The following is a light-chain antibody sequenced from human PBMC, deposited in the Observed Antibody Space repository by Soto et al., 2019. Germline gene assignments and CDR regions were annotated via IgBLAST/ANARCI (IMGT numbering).Light chain of an antibody. J-gene: IGKJ1*01. V-gene: IGKV1-5*03. CDR2: KAS. CDR3: QHYNSYSEA. Sequence: DIQMTQFPSTLSGSVGDRVTITCRASQTISSWLAWYQQKPGKAPKLLIYKASTLKSGVPSTFSGSGYGTEFTLTSSSLQPDDFATYYCQHYNSYSEAFGQGTKVDIK. CDR1: QTISSW.